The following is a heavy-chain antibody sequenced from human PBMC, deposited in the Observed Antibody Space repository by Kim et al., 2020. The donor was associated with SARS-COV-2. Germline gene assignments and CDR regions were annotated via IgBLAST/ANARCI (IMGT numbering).Heavy chain of an antibody. J-gene: IGHJ6*02. CDR2: INHSGST. Sequence: SETLSLTCAVYGGSFSGYYWSWIRQPPGKGLEWIGEINHSGSTNYNPSLKSRVTISVDTSKNQFSPKLSSVTAADTAVYYCARVALRFASEIWFGELRRYYYGMDVWGQGTTVTVSS. CDR1: GGSFSGYY. V-gene: IGHV4-34*01. D-gene: IGHD3-10*01. CDR3: ARVALRFASEIWFGELRRYYYGMDV.